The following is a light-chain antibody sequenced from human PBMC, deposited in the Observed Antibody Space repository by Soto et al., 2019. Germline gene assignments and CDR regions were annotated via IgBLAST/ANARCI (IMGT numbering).Light chain of an antibody. V-gene: IGKV3-11*01. CDR2: DAS. CDR3: QQRSNWPPLT. Sequence: IVLTQSPATLSLSPRERANVSFRASQSVSSDLVWYQQKPGQAPRLLIYDASNRATGIPARFSGSGSGTDFTLTISSLEPEDFAVYYCQQRSNWPPLTFGGGTKVDIK. CDR1: QSVSSD. J-gene: IGKJ4*01.